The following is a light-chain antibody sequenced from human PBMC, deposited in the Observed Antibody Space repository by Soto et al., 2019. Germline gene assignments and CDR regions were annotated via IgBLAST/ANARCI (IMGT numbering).Light chain of an antibody. J-gene: IGKJ5*01. V-gene: IGKV3-20*01. Sequence: EIVLTQSPGTLSFSPGERATLSCRASQSVSSSYLAWYQQKPGQAPRLLIFAASSRASGIPDRFSGSGSGTDFTLTISRLETEDFAVFYCQQYGTSEIIFGQGTRLEIK. CDR2: AAS. CDR3: QQYGTSEII. CDR1: QSVSSSY.